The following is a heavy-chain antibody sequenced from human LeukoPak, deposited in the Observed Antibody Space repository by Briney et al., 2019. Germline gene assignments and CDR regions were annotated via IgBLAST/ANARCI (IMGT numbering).Heavy chain of an antibody. J-gene: IGHJ6*03. V-gene: IGHV4-59*01. CDR2: IYYSGST. CDR1: GDSISSYY. D-gene: IGHD5-18*01. CDR3: ARTTEGGYTYDYFYYYYMDV. Sequence: SETLSLTCTVSGDSISSYYCSWIRQPPGKGLEWIGYIYYSGSTNYNPSLKSRVTISVDTSKNQFSLKLSSVTAADTAVYYCARTTEGGYTYDYFYYYYMDVWGKGTTVTISS.